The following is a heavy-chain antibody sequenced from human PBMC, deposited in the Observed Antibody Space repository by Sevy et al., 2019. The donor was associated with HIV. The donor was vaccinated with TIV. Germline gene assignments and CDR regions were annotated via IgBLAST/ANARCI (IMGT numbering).Heavy chain of an antibody. Sequence: GGSLSLSCAASGFTFSSYAMSWVRQAPGKGLEWVSAISGSGGSTYYADSVKGRFTISRANSKNTLYLQMNSLRAEDTAVYYCAKCGYCSGGSCYPGAFDIWGQGTMVTVSS. J-gene: IGHJ3*02. V-gene: IGHV3-23*01. CDR2: ISGSGGST. D-gene: IGHD2-15*01. CDR1: GFTFSSYA. CDR3: AKCGYCSGGSCYPGAFDI.